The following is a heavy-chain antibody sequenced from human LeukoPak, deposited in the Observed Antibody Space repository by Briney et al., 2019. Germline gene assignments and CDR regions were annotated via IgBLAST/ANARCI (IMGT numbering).Heavy chain of an antibody. J-gene: IGHJ4*02. CDR3: ARLAVAGIVGFDI. V-gene: IGHV3-74*01. CDR2: INSDGSST. D-gene: IGHD6-19*01. Sequence: GGSLRLSCAASGFTFSSYWMHWVRQAPRKGLVWVPRINSDGSSTSYADSVKGRFTISRDNAKNSLYLQMNSLRAEDTAVYYCARLAVAGIVGFDIWGQGTLVTVSS. CDR1: GFTFSSYW.